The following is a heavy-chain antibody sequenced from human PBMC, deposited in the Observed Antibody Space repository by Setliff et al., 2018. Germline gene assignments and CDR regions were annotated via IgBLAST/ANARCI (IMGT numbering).Heavy chain of an antibody. CDR2: IYYSGST. CDR1: GGSISSHY. D-gene: IGHD1-26*01. CDR3: ASSSGSYPGSNYYYYGMDV. Sequence: PSETLSLTCTVSGGSISSHYWSWIRQPPGKGLEWIGSIYYSGSTNYNPSLKSRVTISVDTSKNQFSPKLSSVTAADTAVYYCASSSGSYPGSNYYYYGMDVWGQGTTVTVSS. J-gene: IGHJ6*02. V-gene: IGHV4-59*11.